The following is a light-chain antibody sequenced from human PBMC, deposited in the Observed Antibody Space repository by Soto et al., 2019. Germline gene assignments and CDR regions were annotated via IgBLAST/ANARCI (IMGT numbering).Light chain of an antibody. Sequence: EIVLTQSPGTLSLSPGERATLSCRASQSVTSNYLIWYQQKPSQAPRPLIYDASNRATGIPDRFSGSGSGTDFTLTISRLEPEDFAVYYCQQYGSSPFTFVQGTKLEIK. V-gene: IGKV3-20*01. CDR2: DAS. CDR3: QQYGSSPFT. J-gene: IGKJ2*01. CDR1: QSVTSNY.